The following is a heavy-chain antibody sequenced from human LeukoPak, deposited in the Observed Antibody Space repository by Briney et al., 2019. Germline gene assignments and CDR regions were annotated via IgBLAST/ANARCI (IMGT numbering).Heavy chain of an antibody. CDR2: VSTTGAST. Sequence: GGSLRLSCEASGFTFHTCAMSWVRQAPGKGLEWVSAVSTTGASTYYADSVKGRFTTSRDNSKNTLSLQMDSLRVEDTALYYCAKDWTTVVTPKGYYFDSWGEGTLVTVSS. CDR3: AKDWTTVVTPKGYYFDS. V-gene: IGHV3-23*01. CDR1: GFTFHTCA. J-gene: IGHJ4*02. D-gene: IGHD4-23*01.